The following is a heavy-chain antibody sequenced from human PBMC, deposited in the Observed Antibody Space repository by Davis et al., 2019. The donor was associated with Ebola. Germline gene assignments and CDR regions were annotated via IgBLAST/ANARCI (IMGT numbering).Heavy chain of an antibody. J-gene: IGHJ4*02. CDR1: GFTFSSYG. Sequence: GESLKISCAASGFTFSSYGIHWVRQAPGKGLEWVAVISYDGSNEYYADSVKGRFTISRDNSKNTLYLQMNSLRDEDTAVYYCARDSWTYYDFWSGSTFRYWGQGTLVTVSS. D-gene: IGHD3-3*01. V-gene: IGHV3-30*03. CDR2: ISYDGSNE. CDR3: ARDSWTYYDFWSGSTFRY.